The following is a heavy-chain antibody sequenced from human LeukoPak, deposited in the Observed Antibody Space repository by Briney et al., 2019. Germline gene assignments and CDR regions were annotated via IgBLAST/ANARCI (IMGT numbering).Heavy chain of an antibody. V-gene: IGHV3-23*01. CDR1: GFTFSTYA. CDR2: ISYSGVNT. Sequence: GGSLRLSCAASGFTFSTYAMSWVRQAPGKGLQWVSGISYSGVNTYYADSVKGRFTVSRDNAKNSLYLHMDSLRAEDTAVYYCARGAYSSGWAYFDHWGQGTLVTVPS. CDR3: ARGAYSSGWAYFDH. D-gene: IGHD6-25*01. J-gene: IGHJ4*02.